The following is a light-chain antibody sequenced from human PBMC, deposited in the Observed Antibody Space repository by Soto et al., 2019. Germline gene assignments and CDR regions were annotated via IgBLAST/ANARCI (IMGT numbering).Light chain of an antibody. CDR1: SSDVGGYNY. J-gene: IGLJ1*01. CDR3: TSYAGGNNA. V-gene: IGLV2-8*01. Sequence: QSALTQPPSASGSPGQSVTISCTGTSSDVGGYNYVSWYQQHPGKVPKLMVYEVNKRPSGVPDRFSGSKSGNTASLTVSGLQAEAEADYYCTSYAGGNNAFGTGTKLTVL. CDR2: EVN.